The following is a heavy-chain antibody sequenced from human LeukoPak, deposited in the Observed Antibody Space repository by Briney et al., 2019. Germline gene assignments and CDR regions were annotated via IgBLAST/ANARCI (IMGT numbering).Heavy chain of an antibody. J-gene: IGHJ5*02. D-gene: IGHD1-1*01. CDR2: INHSGST. Sequence: ASETLSLTCAVYGGSFSGYYWSWIRQPPGKGLEWIGEINHSGSTNYNPSLKSRVTISVDTSKNQFSLKLSSVTAADTAVYYCARMYDWSGAWLDPWGQGTLVTVSS. V-gene: IGHV4-34*01. CDR1: GGSFSGYY. CDR3: ARMYDWSGAWLDP.